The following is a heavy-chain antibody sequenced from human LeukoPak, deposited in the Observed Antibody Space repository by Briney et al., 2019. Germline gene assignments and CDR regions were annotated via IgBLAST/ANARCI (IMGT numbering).Heavy chain of an antibody. CDR1: GYTFTSYG. CDR3: ARDHYDSSGYYGMDV. CDR2: IIPILGIA. D-gene: IGHD3-22*01. Sequence: SVKVSCKASGYTFTSYGISWVRQAPGQGLEWMGRIIPILGIANYAQKFQGRVTITADKSTSTAYMELSSLRSEDTAVYYCARDHYDSSGYYGMDVWGRGTTVTVSS. J-gene: IGHJ6*02. V-gene: IGHV1-69*04.